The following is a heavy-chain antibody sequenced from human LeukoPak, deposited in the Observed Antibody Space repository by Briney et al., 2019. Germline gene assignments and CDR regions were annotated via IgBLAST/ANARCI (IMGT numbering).Heavy chain of an antibody. CDR2: IYHSGST. Sequence: SSETLSLTCTVSGGSISSSSYYWGWIRQPPGKGLEGIGYIYHSGSTYYNPSLKSRVTISVDRSKNQFSLKLSSVTAADTAVYYCARVRLGRSHFFSSWYHYYFDYWGQGTLVTFSS. D-gene: IGHD6-13*01. CDR1: GGSISSSSYY. CDR3: ARVRLGRSHFFSSWYHYYFDY. V-gene: IGHV4-30-2*01. J-gene: IGHJ4*02.